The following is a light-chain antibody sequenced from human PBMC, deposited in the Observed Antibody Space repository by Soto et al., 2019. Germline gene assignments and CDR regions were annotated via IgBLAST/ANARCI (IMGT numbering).Light chain of an antibody. V-gene: IGKV1-5*03. J-gene: IGKJ1*01. CDR1: QSISSW. CDR2: KAS. CDR3: QQYNSYPWT. Sequence: DIQMTQSTSTLSASVGDRVTITCRASQSISSWLAWYQQKPGKAPKLLIYKASNLESGVPSRFSGSGSGTEFTLTISSLQPDDFATYYCQQYNSYPWTFGQGTKVEIK.